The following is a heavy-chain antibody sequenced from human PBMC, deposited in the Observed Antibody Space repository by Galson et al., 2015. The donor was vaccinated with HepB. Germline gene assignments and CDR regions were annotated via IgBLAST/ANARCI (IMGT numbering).Heavy chain of an antibody. CDR1: GFTFSSYS. Sequence: SLRLSCAASGFTFSSYSMNWVRQAPGKGLEWVSYISSSGSTIFYADSVKGRFTFSRDNAKNTLYLQMNSLRAEDTAVYYCARVIWFGEPIDYWGQGTLVTVSS. CDR2: ISSSGSTI. V-gene: IGHV3-48*04. J-gene: IGHJ4*02. CDR3: ARVIWFGEPIDY. D-gene: IGHD3-10*01.